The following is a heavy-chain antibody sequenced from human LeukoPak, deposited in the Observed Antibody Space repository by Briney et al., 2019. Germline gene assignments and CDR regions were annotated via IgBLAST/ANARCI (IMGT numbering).Heavy chain of an antibody. CDR3: ARHGGATEFDY. D-gene: IGHD1-26*01. V-gene: IGHV4-39*01. J-gene: IGHJ4*02. CDR2: INHSGST. Sequence: SETLSLTCTVSGGSISSSSYYWGWIRQPPGKGLEWIGEINHSGSTNYNPSLKSRVTISVDTSKNQFSLKLSSVTAADTAVYYCARHGGATEFDYWGQGTLVTVSS. CDR1: GGSISSSSYY.